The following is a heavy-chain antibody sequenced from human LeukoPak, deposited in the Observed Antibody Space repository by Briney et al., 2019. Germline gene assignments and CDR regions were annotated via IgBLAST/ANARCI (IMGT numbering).Heavy chain of an antibody. V-gene: IGHV3-23*01. Sequence: PGGSLRLSCAASGFTFSSYAMSWVRQAPGKGLEWVSAISGSGGSTYYADSVKGRFTISRDNSKNTLYLQMNSLRAEDTAVYYCAKSQTLGLLPPTVDWGQGTLVTVSS. J-gene: IGHJ4*02. D-gene: IGHD4-17*01. CDR3: AKSQTLGLLPPTVD. CDR1: GFTFSSYA. CDR2: ISGSGGST.